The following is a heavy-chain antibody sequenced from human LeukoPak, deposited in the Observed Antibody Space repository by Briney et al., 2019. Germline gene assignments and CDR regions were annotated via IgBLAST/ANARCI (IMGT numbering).Heavy chain of an antibody. D-gene: IGHD2-8*01. V-gene: IGHV3-7*03. CDR2: IKQDGSER. CDR1: GFTFSSYA. Sequence: GGSLRLSCAASGFTFSSYAMSWVRQAPGKGLEWVANIKQDGSERYYVDSMKGRFTISRDNAKSSLYLQMNSLRAEDTAVYYCARGRTWFDSWGQGTLVTVSS. J-gene: IGHJ5*01. CDR3: ARGRTWFDS.